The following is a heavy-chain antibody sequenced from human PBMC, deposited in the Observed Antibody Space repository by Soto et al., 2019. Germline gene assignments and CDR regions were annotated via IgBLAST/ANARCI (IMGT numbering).Heavy chain of an antibody. CDR1: GGSISSYY. CDR2: IYDSGST. D-gene: IGHD1-7*01. CDR3: ARGLELRYYFFDY. J-gene: IGHJ4*02. Sequence: SETLSLTCTVSGGSISSYYWIWIRQPPGKGLEWIGYIYDSGSTNYNPSLKSRVTISVDTSKNQFSLKLSSVTAADTAVYYCARGLELRYYFFDYWGQGTLVTVSS. V-gene: IGHV4-59*01.